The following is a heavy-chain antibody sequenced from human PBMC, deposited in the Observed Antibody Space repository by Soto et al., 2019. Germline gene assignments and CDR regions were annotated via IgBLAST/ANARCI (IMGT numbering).Heavy chain of an antibody. D-gene: IGHD5-12*01. CDR2: VKDGGHT. CDR1: GGSLSGYY. V-gene: IGHV4-34*01. Sequence: QVQLQQWGAGLLKPSETLSLNCAVTGGSLSGYYWSWIRQPPGKGLEWIGEVKDGGHTNYSPSLRGRATISSAPANNPFSLRLNSVTAADTGVYYCARGQEGVVATHWDQGSLVTVSS. CDR3: ARGQEGVVATH. J-gene: IGHJ4*02.